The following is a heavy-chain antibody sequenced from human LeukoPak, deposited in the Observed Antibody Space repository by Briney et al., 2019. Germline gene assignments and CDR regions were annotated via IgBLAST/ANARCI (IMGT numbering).Heavy chain of an antibody. CDR1: GGSISSGRYY. J-gene: IGHJ5*02. D-gene: IGHD6-19*01. CDR2: VYTSGST. V-gene: IGHV4-61*02. CDR3: AREHRYSSGPRGSFDWFDP. Sequence: SQTLSLTCTVSGGSISSGRYYWTWIRQPAGKGLECIGRVYTSGSTNYNPSLKSRVTISVDTSKNQFSLKLSSVTAADTAVYYCAREHRYSSGPRGSFDWFDPWGQGTLVTVSS.